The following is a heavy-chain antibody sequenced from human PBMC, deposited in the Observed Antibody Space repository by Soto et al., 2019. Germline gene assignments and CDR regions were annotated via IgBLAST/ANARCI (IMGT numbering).Heavy chain of an antibody. J-gene: IGHJ2*01. CDR2: ISYDGSNK. V-gene: IGHV3-30-3*01. D-gene: IGHD2-15*01. CDR3: AKGGIRSPVPVSAFLLNRSSDL. Sequence: KGLALVAVISYDGSNKYYAESVKGRFTISRDNSKNTLYLQMNSLRAEDTAFFFQAKGGIRSPVPVSAFLLNRSSDL.